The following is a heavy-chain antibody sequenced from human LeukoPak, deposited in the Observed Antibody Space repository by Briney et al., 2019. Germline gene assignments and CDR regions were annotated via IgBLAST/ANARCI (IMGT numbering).Heavy chain of an antibody. V-gene: IGHV1-2*02. CDR1: GYTFTGYY. D-gene: IGHD3-9*01. J-gene: IGHJ4*02. CDR3: AKGKARYLDWLLLDY. Sequence: GASVKVSCKASGYTFTGYYMHWVRQAPGQGLEWMGWINPNSGGTNYAQKFQGRVTMTRDTSISTAYMELSRLRSDDTAVYYCAKGKARYLDWLLLDYWGQGTLVTVSS. CDR2: INPNSGGT.